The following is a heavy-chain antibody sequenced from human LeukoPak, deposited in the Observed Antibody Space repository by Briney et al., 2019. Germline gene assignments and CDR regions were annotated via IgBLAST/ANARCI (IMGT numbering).Heavy chain of an antibody. CDR1: GGSISSSS. V-gene: IGHV3-11*05. J-gene: IGHJ3*02. CDR3: ARDFGWGGALDI. Sequence: LSLTCTVSGGSISSSSYYWGWIRQPPGKGLEWVSLITSSSTYVESADSVKGRFTISRDNAKNSLSLQMNSLRADDTAVYYCARDFGWGGALDIWGQGTMVTVSS. CDR2: ITSSSTYV. D-gene: IGHD6-19*01.